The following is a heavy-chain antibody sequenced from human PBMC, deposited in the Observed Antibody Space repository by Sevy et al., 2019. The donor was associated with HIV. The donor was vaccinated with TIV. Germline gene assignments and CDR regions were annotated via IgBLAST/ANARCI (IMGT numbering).Heavy chain of an antibody. CDR1: GFTFNRYS. J-gene: IGHJ1*01. V-gene: IGHV3-30-3*01. CDR3: ALERLSSDVAEYFQN. Sequence: GGSLRLSCAASGFTFNRYSMHWVRQAPGKGLEWVATISFDATNKHYPDSVKGRFTISRDNFQNWLFLQMDSLRPEDTAVYYWALERLSSDVAEYFQNWGQGTLVTVSS. CDR2: ISFDATNK. D-gene: IGHD1-1*01.